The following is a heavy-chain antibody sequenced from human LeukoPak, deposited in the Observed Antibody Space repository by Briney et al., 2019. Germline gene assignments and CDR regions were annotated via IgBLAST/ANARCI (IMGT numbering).Heavy chain of an antibody. CDR1: GGTFSSYA. D-gene: IGHD3-22*01. Sequence: ASVKVSCKASGGTFSSYAISWVRQAPGQGLEWMGGIIPIFGTANYAQKFQGRVTITADESTSTAYMELSSLRSEDTAVYYCASGYYDSSAQIDYWAREPWSPSPQ. CDR3: ASGYYDSSAQIDY. J-gene: IGHJ4*02. V-gene: IGHV1-69*13. CDR2: IIPIFGTA.